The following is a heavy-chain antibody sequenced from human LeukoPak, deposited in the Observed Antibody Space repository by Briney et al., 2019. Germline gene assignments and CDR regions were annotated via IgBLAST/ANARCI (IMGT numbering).Heavy chain of an antibody. V-gene: IGHV4-34*01. CDR1: GGSFSGYY. Sequence: SETLSLTCAVYGGSFSGYYWSWIRRPPGKGLEWIGEINHSGSTNYNPSLKSRVTISVDTSKNQFSLKLSSVTAADTAVYYCARDAVTYYYGSGSKNWFDPWGQGTLVTVSS. D-gene: IGHD3-10*01. CDR2: INHSGST. CDR3: ARDAVTYYYGSGSKNWFDP. J-gene: IGHJ5*02.